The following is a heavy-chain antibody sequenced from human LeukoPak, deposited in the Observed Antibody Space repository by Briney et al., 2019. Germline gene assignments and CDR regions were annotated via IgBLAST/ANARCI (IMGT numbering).Heavy chain of an antibody. CDR3: ARDGSSGSGDY. CDR1: GYTFTSYH. Sequence: ASVKVSCKASGYTFTSYHMHWVRRAPGQGLEWMGMINPSGGTTSYAQKFQGRVTMTRDTSPSTVYMELSSLRSEDTAVYYCARDGSSGSGDYWGQGALVAVSS. D-gene: IGHD3-22*01. J-gene: IGHJ4*02. CDR2: INPSGGTT. V-gene: IGHV1-46*01.